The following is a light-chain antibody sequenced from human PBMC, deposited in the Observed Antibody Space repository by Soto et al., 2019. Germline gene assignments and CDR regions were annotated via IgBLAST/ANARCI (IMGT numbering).Light chain of an antibody. CDR2: RND. CDR3: AAWDDSLAGHVV. CDR1: SSNIGSNY. J-gene: IGLJ2*01. Sequence: QSVLTQPLSASGTPGQRVTISCSGSSSNIGSNYVYWYQHLPGTAPNLLIYRNDQRPSGVPARFSGSKSGTSASLAISGLRSEDEADCYCAAWDDSLAGHVVFGGGTKLTVL. V-gene: IGLV1-47*01.